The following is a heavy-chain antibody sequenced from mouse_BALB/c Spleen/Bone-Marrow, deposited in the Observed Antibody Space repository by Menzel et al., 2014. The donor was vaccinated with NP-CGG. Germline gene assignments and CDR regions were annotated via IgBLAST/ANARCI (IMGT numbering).Heavy chain of an antibody. D-gene: IGHD1-1*01. CDR2: IIPSSGYS. Sequence: LEESGAELARPGASVKMSCQASGYTFTRYTMHWEKKRPGQGLEWIGYIIPSSGYSNYNQKFKDKATLTADKSSSTAYMQLSSLTSEDSAVYYCTIRYYAMDYWGQGTSVTVSS. V-gene: IGHV1-4*01. J-gene: IGHJ4*01. CDR3: TIRYYAMDY. CDR1: GYTFTRYT.